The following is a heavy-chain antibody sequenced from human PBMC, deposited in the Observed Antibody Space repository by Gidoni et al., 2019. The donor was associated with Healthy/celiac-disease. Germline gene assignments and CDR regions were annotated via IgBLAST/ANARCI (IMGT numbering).Heavy chain of an antibody. Sequence: EVQLLESGGGLVQPAGSLRLSCAASEFTFSSYAMSWVRQAPGKGLEWVSAISGSGGSTYYADSVKGRFTISRDKSKNTLYLQMNSLRAEDKAVYYCAKGGRIVVVAPNWFDTWGQGTLVTVS. CDR1: EFTFSSYA. D-gene: IGHD2-15*01. CDR3: AKGGRIVVVAPNWFDT. CDR2: ISGSGGST. J-gene: IGHJ5*02. V-gene: IGHV3-23*01.